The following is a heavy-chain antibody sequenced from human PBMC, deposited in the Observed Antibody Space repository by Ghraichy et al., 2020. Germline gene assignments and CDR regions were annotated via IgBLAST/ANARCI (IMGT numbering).Heavy chain of an antibody. CDR1: GSTFAKFA. CDR3: AKARGLTTYDS. Sequence: GGSLRLSCADSGSTFAKFAMSWVRQAPGKGLEWRSTVRNSGIATYYTDPVKGRFTISRDNSKNTLYLQMSSLRADDTAVYYCAKARGLTTYDSWGQGTLVIVSS. D-gene: IGHD3-16*01. V-gene: IGHV3-23*01. CDR2: VRNSGIAT. J-gene: IGHJ4*02.